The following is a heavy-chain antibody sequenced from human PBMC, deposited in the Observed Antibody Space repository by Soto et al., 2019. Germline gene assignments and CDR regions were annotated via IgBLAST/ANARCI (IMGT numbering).Heavy chain of an antibody. CDR3: ARDHAYSSFDY. J-gene: IGHJ4*02. D-gene: IGHD2-15*01. CDR2: IKEDGTQQ. Sequence: PGGSLRLSCVASGFTFRTSWMAWVRLAPGKGLEWVANIKEDGTQQNYVTSVRGRFTISRDNAKNSLYLQMNSLRAEDTAVYYCARDHAYSSFDYWGQGTLVTVSS. V-gene: IGHV3-7*01. CDR1: GFTFRTSW.